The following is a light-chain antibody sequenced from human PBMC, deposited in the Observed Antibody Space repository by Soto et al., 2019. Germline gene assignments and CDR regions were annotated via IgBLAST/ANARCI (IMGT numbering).Light chain of an antibody. V-gene: IGLV1-40*01. CDR3: QSYDSSLRV. J-gene: IGLJ1*01. Sequence: QSVLTQPPSVSGAPGQRVTISCTGNSSSIGAGYDVHWYQQVPGTAPKLLIYANNNRPSGVPDRFSGSKSGASASLAITGLQAEDEADYYCQSYDSSLRVFGTGTKVTVL. CDR1: SSSIGAGYD. CDR2: ANN.